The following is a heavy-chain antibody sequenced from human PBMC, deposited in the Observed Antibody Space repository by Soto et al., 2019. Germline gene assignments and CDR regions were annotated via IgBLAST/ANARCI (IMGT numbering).Heavy chain of an antibody. CDR3: ARLGSSEYNWFDP. Sequence: TSETLSLTCTVSGGSISSYYWSWIRQPPGKGLEWIGYIYYSGSTNYNPSLKSRVTISVDTSKNQFSLKLSSVTAADTAVYYCARLGSSEYNWFDPWGQGTLVTVSS. J-gene: IGHJ5*02. CDR1: GGSISSYY. CDR2: IYYSGST. V-gene: IGHV4-59*01. D-gene: IGHD6-13*01.